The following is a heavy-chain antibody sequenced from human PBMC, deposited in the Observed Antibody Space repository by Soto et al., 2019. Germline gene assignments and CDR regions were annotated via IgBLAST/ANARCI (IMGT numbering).Heavy chain of an antibody. Sequence: SETLSLTCTVSGGSISSSYYWSWIRQPPGKGLEWIGYIYYSGSTNYNPSLKSRVTISVDTSKNQFSLKLSSVTAADTAVYYCARVEGVIAAALDYWGQGTLVTVSS. CDR3: ARVEGVIAAALDY. J-gene: IGHJ4*02. V-gene: IGHV4-61*01. CDR1: GGSISSSYY. D-gene: IGHD6-13*01. CDR2: IYYSGST.